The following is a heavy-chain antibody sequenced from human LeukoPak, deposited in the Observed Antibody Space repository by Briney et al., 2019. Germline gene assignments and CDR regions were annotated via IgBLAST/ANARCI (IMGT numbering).Heavy chain of an antibody. D-gene: IGHD3-3*01. CDR2: ISSSSSYI. CDR1: GFTFSSYS. J-gene: IGHJ6*03. Sequence: GGSLRLSCAASGFTFSSYSMNWVRQAPGKGLEWVSSISSSSSYIYYADSVKGRFTISRDNVKNSLYLQMNSLRAEDTAVYYCARDPFTVLRFLEWGDYYYYYYMDVWGKGTTVTVSS. V-gene: IGHV3-21*01. CDR3: ARDPFTVLRFLEWGDYYYYYYMDV.